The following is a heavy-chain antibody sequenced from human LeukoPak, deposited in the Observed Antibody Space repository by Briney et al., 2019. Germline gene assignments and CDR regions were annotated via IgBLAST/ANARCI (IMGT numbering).Heavy chain of an antibody. V-gene: IGHV4-39*01. CDR2: IYYSGST. D-gene: IGHD3-16*02. J-gene: IGHJ4*02. CDR3: ARHFLYYDYVWGSYRYGHFDY. Sequence: PSETLPLTCTVSGGSISSSIYYWGWIRQPPGKGLEWIGSIYYSGSTYYNPSLKSRVTISVDTSKNQFSLKMSSVAAADTAVYYCARHFLYYDYVWGSYRYGHFDYWGQGTLVTVSS. CDR1: GGSISSSIYY.